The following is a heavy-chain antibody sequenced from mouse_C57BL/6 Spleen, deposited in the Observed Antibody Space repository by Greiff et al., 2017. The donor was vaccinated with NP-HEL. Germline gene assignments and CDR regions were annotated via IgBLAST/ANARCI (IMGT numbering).Heavy chain of an antibody. CDR1: GYTFTSYD. CDR3: ARTYYSNYQYYFDY. J-gene: IGHJ2*01. Sequence: VQLQQSGPELVKPGASVKLSCKASGYTFTSYDINWVKQRPGQGLEWIGWIYPRDGSTKYNEKFKGQATLTVDTSSSTAYMELHSLTSEDSAVYFCARTYYSNYQYYFDYWGQGTTLTVSS. V-gene: IGHV1-85*01. D-gene: IGHD2-5*01. CDR2: IYPRDGST.